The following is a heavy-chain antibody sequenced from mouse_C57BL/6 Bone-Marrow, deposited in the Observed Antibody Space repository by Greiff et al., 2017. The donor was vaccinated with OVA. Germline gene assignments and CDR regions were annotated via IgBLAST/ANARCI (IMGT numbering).Heavy chain of an antibody. CDR3: ARDARNYDLYFDV. V-gene: IGHV7-1*01. CDR1: GFTFSDFY. Sequence: EVQLVESGGGLVQSGRSLRLSCATSGFTFSDFYMEWVRQAPGKGLEWIAASRNKANDYTTEYSASVKGRFIVSRDTSQSILYLQMNALRAEDTAIYYCARDARNYDLYFDVWGTGTTVTVSS. J-gene: IGHJ1*03. CDR2: SRNKANDYTT. D-gene: IGHD1-1*01.